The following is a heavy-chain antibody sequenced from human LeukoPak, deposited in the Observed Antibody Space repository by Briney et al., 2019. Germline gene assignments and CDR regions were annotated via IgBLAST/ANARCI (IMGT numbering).Heavy chain of an antibody. D-gene: IGHD6-19*01. Sequence: GGSLRLSCAASGFTFSSYWMSWVRQAPGKGLEWVANIKQDGSEKYYVDSVKGRFTISRDNAKNSLYLQMNSLRAEDTAVYYCARGGWYQGYYFDYWGQGTLVTVSS. J-gene: IGHJ4*02. CDR2: IKQDGSEK. CDR3: ARGGWYQGYYFDY. CDR1: GFTFSSYW. V-gene: IGHV3-7*04.